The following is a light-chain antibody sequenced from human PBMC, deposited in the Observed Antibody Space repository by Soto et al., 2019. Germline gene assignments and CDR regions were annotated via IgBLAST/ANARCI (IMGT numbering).Light chain of an antibody. CDR1: XSLLHTNGYNY. J-gene: IGKJ3*01. V-gene: IGKV2-28*01. CDR3: MEALQTPLT. Sequence: DIVMTQSPLSLPVTPGEPASISCRSSXSLLHTNGYNYLDWYLQKPGQSPQLLIYLGSNRASGVPDRFSGSGSGTDFTLKISRVEAEDVGVYYCMEALQTPLTFGPGTRWIS. CDR2: LGS.